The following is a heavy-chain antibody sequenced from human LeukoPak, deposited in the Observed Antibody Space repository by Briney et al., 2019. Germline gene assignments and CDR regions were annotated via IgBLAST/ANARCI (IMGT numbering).Heavy chain of an antibody. Sequence: GGSLRLSCAASGFTFSHAWMSWVRQAPGRGLEWVGRIKSKTDGGTTDYAAPVKGRFTISRDDSKNTLFLQMNSLKTEDTAVYYCTSDLDTISWTVIYWGQGTLVTVSS. V-gene: IGHV3-15*01. J-gene: IGHJ4*02. D-gene: IGHD3/OR15-3a*01. CDR1: GFTFSHAW. CDR2: IKSKTDGGTT. CDR3: TSDLDTISWTVIY.